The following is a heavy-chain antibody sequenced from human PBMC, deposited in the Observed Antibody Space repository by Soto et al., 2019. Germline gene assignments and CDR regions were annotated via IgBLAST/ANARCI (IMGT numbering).Heavy chain of an antibody. V-gene: IGHV4-34*01. Sequence: SETLSLTCAVYGGSFSGYYWSWIRQPPGKGLEWIGEINHSGSTNYNPSLKSRVTISVDTSKNQFSLKLSSVTAADTAVYYCARYDEGHYYGMDVWGQGTTVPVSS. CDR2: INHSGST. J-gene: IGHJ6*02. CDR1: GGSFSGYY. CDR3: ARYDEGHYYGMDV. D-gene: IGHD3-3*01.